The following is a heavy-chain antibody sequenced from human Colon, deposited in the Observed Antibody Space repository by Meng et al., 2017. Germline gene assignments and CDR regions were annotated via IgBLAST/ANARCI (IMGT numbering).Heavy chain of an antibody. D-gene: IGHD3-22*01. V-gene: IGHV4-31*03. CDR2: FYFSGNT. CDR1: GDSISSGNHY. Sequence: VQLQESGPGPVKPSQPLSLTCTVSGDSISSGNHYWSWSRQHPGKGLEWIGYFYFSGNTYYNPSLKSRVTISVDTSKNQFSLNLRSVTAADTAVYYCARYYYDSSGVTYFDPWGQGTLVTVSS. J-gene: IGHJ5*02. CDR3: ARYYYDSSGVTYFDP.